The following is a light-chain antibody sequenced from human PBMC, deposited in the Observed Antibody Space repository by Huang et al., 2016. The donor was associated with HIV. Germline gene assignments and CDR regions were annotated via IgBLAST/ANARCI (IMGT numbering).Light chain of an antibody. CDR3: MQALQTPYT. V-gene: IGKV2-28*01. CDR2: FGS. J-gene: IGKJ2*01. Sequence: EIVMTQSPLFLSVTPGEPASISCRSSQSLRFNYGYDCLDWYLQKPGQSPQLLIYFGSNGASGAPDRFSGSGSGTDFTLRISRVEAEDVGVYYCMQALQTPYTFGQGTKLDIK. CDR1: QSLRFNYGYDC.